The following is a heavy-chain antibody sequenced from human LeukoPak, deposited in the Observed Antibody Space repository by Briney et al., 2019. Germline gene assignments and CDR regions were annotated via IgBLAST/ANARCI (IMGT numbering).Heavy chain of an antibody. CDR2: IYYSGST. CDR1: GDSISSGSYY. D-gene: IGHD5-18*01. Sequence: PSQTLSLTCTVSGDSISSGSYYWSWIRQPPGKGLEWIGYIYYSGSTNYNPSLKSRVTISVDTSKNQFSLKLSSVTAADMAVYYCARGGYSYGLYYYYYMDVWGKGTTVTISS. J-gene: IGHJ6*03. CDR3: ARGGYSYGLYYYYYMDV. V-gene: IGHV4-61*01.